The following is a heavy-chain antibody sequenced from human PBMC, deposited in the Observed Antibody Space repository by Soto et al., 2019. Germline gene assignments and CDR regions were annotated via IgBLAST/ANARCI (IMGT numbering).Heavy chain of an antibody. J-gene: IGHJ5*02. Sequence: LRHSCAASGFIFENFGMSWVRPAQGKGLEWISSISGSGFKKYYADSVKGRFTISRDNSKSTVYLELNNLSAEDTAVYHCAKNQGVELVPLATVDWFDPWGQGSVVTVSS. CDR2: ISGSGFKK. CDR1: GFIFENFG. V-gene: IGHV3-23*01. CDR3: AKNQGVELVPLATVDWFDP. D-gene: IGHD1-26*01.